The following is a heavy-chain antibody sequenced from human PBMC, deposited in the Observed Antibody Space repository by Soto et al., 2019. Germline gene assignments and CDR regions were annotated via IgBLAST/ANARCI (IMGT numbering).Heavy chain of an antibody. J-gene: IGHJ5*02. CDR2: IYPSDSDT. CDR3: ARYHIVGLTGGWFDP. D-gene: IGHD1-26*01. CDR1: GYSFTSDW. Sequence: EVQLVQSGAEVKKPGESLKISCKASGYSFTSDWIGWVRQMPGKGLEWMGIIYPSDSDTRYSPSFQGQVTISVAKSISTAYLQWSSLKASDTAMYYCARYHIVGLTGGWFDPWGQGTLVTVSS. V-gene: IGHV5-51*01.